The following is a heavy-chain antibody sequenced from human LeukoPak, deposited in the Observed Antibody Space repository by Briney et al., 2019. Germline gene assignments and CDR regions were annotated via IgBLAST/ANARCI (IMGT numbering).Heavy chain of an antibody. CDR2: IHYTGAT. V-gene: IGHV4-34*01. D-gene: IGHD3-9*01. CDR3: ARGNILTGYCFDF. CDR1: GGSITGYY. Sequence: SETLSLTCAVYGGSITGYYWSWLRQTPGRGLEWVGEIHYTGATSYNPSLKSRATISTDTSKNQFSLRLSSVTAADTAVYYCARGNILTGYCFDFWGQGTLVTVSS. J-gene: IGHJ4*02.